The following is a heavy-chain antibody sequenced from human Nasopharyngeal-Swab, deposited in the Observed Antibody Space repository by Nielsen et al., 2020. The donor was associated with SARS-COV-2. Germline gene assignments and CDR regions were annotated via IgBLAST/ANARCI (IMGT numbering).Heavy chain of an antibody. J-gene: IGHJ4*02. CDR2: VFYTGT. D-gene: IGHD4-17*01. V-gene: IGHV4-39*07. CDR1: GASISNRTYY. Sequence: SETLSLTCSVSGASISNRTYYWGWIRQSPEKGLQWIGTVFYTGTYYNPSLQSRVTISVDTSKNQFSLKLTSVTAADTAVYYCVRDESGDYLGLPFDSWGPGTLVTASS. CDR3: VRDESGDYLGLPFDS.